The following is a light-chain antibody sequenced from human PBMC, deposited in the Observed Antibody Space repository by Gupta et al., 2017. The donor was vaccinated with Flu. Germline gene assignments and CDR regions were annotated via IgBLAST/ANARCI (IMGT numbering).Light chain of an antibody. CDR3: QKWDDRNAV. V-gene: IGLV3-1*01. CDR1: KLGERK. CDR2: QDN. Sequence: SYELTQPPSASVSPGQTATISCSGDKLGERKVCWFQQRPGQSPLMIIYQDNKRPSGIPERFTGSVSGNTATLTVTGTHSMDEADYFCQKWDDRNAVFGAGTKLTVL. J-gene: IGLJ3*02.